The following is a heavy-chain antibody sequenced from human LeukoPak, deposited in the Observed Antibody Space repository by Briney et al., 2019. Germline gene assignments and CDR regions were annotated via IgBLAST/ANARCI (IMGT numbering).Heavy chain of an antibody. D-gene: IGHD2-2*01. CDR1: GFTFSSYA. V-gene: IGHV3-23*01. CDR3: ARVETSGGANCYALDY. J-gene: IGHJ4*02. Sequence: GGSLRLSCAASGFTFSSYAMTWVRQAPDKGLEWVSAISGSDGSTYYADSVKGRFTISRDDSQNTLYLQMNSLSAEDTAVYYCARVETSGGANCYALDYWGQGTLVTVSS. CDR2: ISGSDGST.